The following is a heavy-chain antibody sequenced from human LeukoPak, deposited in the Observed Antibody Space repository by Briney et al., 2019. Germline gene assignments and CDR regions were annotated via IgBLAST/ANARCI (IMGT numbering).Heavy chain of an antibody. V-gene: IGHV3-48*02. J-gene: IGHJ6*02. Sequence: GGSLRLSCAASGFTFSSYSMNWVRQAPGKGLEWVSYISSSTIYYADSVKGRFTISRDNAKNSLYLQMNSLRDEDTAVYYCARELYGMDVWGQGTTVTVSS. CDR3: ARELYGMDV. CDR1: GFTFSSYS. CDR2: ISSSTI.